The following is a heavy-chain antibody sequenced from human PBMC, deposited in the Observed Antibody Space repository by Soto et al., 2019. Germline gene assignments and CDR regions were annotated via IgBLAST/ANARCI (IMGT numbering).Heavy chain of an antibody. CDR2: IIPIFGTA. V-gene: IGHV1-69*13. Sequence: SVKVSCKASGYTFTNFGISWVRQAPGQGLEWMGGIIPIFGTANYAQKFQGRVTITADESTSTAYMELSSLRSEDTAVYYCARYYYDSSGYYKGEDYYYGMDVWGQGTTVTVSS. J-gene: IGHJ6*02. CDR3: ARYYYDSSGYYKGEDYYYGMDV. CDR1: GYTFTNFG. D-gene: IGHD3-22*01.